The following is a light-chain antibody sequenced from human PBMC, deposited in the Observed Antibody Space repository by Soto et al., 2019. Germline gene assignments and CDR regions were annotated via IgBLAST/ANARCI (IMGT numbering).Light chain of an antibody. CDR2: DYN. CDR3: ASWDDTLNAYV. CDR1: SSNIGANYA. V-gene: IGLV1-40*01. Sequence: QSVLTQPPSVSGAPGHRVTISCAGSSSNIGANYAVHWYQQLPGTAPKLLIYDYNKRPSGVPDRFSGSKSGTSASLAITGLQAEDEADYYCASWDDTLNAYVFGAGTKLTVL. J-gene: IGLJ1*01.